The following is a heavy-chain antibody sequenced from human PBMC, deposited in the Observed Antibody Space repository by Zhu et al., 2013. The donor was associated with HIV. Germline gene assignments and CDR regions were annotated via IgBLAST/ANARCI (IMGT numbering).Heavy chain of an antibody. D-gene: IGHD4-17*01. Sequence: QVQLVQSGAEVKKPGASVQVSCKASGYTFTNYAITWVRQAPGQGLEWMGWISAYNGNTNYAQRLQGRVSMTTDTSTSTAYMELRSLRSDDTALYYCARSAYGDADNYGMDVWGQGTTVTVSS. CDR1: GYTFTNYA. V-gene: IGHV1-18*01. CDR3: ARSAYGDADNYGMDV. CDR2: ISAYNGNT. J-gene: IGHJ6*02.